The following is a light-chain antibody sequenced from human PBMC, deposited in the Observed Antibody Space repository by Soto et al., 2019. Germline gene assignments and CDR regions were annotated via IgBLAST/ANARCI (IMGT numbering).Light chain of an antibody. CDR1: SSNIGGNS. CDR2: DDN. Sequence: QSVLTQPPSVSAARGQKVTISCSVSSSNIGGNSVSWYQQLPGTAPKLLIYDDNKRPSGIPDRFSGSKSGTSATLGITGFQTGDEADYYCGSWDSSLSAYVFGTGPKVTVL. CDR3: GSWDSSLSAYV. V-gene: IGLV1-51*01. J-gene: IGLJ1*01.